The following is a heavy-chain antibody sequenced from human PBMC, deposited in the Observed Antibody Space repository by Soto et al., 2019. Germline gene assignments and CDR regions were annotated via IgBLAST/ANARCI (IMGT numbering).Heavy chain of an antibody. Sequence: AVKVSCKASGGTFSSYAISWVQQAPGQGLEWMGGIIPIFGTANYAQKFQGRVTITADESTSTAYMELSSLRSEDTAVYYCARVPAAAGTGGWFDPWGQGTLVTVSS. D-gene: IGHD6-13*01. V-gene: IGHV1-69*13. CDR1: GGTFSSYA. J-gene: IGHJ5*02. CDR3: ARVPAAAGTGGWFDP. CDR2: IIPIFGTA.